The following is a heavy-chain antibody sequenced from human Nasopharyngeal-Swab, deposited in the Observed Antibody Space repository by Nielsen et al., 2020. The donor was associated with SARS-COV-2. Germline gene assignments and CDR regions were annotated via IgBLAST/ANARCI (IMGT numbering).Heavy chain of an antibody. V-gene: IGHV3-7*03. Sequence: GESLKISCAASGFTFRSYWMRWVRQAPGKGLECVAHIKQGGTQQYYVDSVKGRFTISRDNAKNSLYLQMNSLRAEDTALYYCATLSLSSSSGVDVWGQGTTVTVSS. D-gene: IGHD6-6*01. CDR2: IKQGGTQQ. CDR1: GFTFRSYW. CDR3: ATLSLSSSSGVDV. J-gene: IGHJ6*02.